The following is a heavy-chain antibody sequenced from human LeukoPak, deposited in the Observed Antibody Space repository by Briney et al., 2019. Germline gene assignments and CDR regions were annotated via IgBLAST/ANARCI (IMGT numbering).Heavy chain of an antibody. Sequence: PSETLSLTCAVYGGSFSGYYWSWIRQPPGKGLECIGEINHSGSTNYNPSLKSRVTISVDTSKNQFSLKLSSVTAADTAVYYCARSKLRNVDCWGQGTLVTVSS. J-gene: IGHJ4*02. CDR3: ARSKLRNVDC. CDR2: INHSGST. D-gene: IGHD1-7*01. V-gene: IGHV4-34*01. CDR1: GGSFSGYY.